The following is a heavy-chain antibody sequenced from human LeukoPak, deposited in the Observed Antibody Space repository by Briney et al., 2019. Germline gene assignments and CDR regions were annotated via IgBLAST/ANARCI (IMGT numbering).Heavy chain of an antibody. CDR3: SRENGAFSPFGY. J-gene: IGHJ4*02. Sequence: PSETLSLTCGVSGXSISNTNRWSWVRQPPGQGLEWIGQISLTGLTHYNPSLESRVTVSLDKSKNQLSLNLTSVTAADTAVYYFSRENGAFSPFGYWGQGTLVTVLS. V-gene: IGHV4-4*02. CDR2: ISLTGLT. CDR1: GXSISNTNR. D-gene: IGHD2-8*01.